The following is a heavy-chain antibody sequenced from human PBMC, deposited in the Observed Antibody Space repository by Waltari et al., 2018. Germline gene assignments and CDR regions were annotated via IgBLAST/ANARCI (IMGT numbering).Heavy chain of an antibody. Sequence: QVQLVQSGAEVKKPGASVKVSCKGSGFTFNAYHIQWVRQVPGQGLEWMGWINPNSIGANFAQKFQGRVTVTRDTSVSTVYMELSRLKSDDTAVYYCARGDTWYIDSWGQGTLVTVST. V-gene: IGHV1-2*02. J-gene: IGHJ4*02. CDR2: INPNSIGA. CDR1: GFTFNAYH. D-gene: IGHD5-18*01. CDR3: ARGDTWYIDS.